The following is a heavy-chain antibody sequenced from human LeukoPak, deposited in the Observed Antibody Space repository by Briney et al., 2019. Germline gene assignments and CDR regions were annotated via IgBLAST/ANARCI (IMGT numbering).Heavy chain of an antibody. Sequence: GGSLRLSCAAPGFTFSDYYMSWIRQAPGKGLEWVSYISSSSSYTNYADSVKGRFTISRDNAKNSLYLQMNSLRAEDTAVYYCATGGRSTDAFDFWGRGTMVTVS. CDR3: ATGGRSTDAFDF. D-gene: IGHD1-26*01. V-gene: IGHV3-11*06. CDR2: ISSSSSYT. J-gene: IGHJ3*01. CDR1: GFTFSDYY.